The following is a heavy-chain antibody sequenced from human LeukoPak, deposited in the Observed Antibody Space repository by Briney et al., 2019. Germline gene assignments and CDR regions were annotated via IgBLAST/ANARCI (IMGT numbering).Heavy chain of an antibody. V-gene: IGHV4-30-4*01. D-gene: IGHD3-22*01. CDR2: IYYSGST. CDR1: GGSISSGDYY. Sequence: SQTLSLTCTVSGGSISSGDYYWSWIRQPPGKGLEWIGYIYYSGSTYYNPSLKRRVTISEDTSRNQFSLKLSSVTAADTAVYYCARVYYDGSGYRLDYWGQGTLATVSS. CDR3: ARVYYDGSGYRLDY. J-gene: IGHJ4*02.